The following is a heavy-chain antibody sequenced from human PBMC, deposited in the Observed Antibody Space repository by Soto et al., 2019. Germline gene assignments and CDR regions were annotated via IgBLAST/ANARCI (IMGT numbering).Heavy chain of an antibody. CDR1: GDTFNFYS. CDR2: VNPIVSMS. CDR3: ASSYGSGYRAFDY. D-gene: IGHD3-10*01. Sequence: QVQLVQSGAEVKRTGSSVKVSCKASGDTFNFYSINWVRQAPGLGLEWMGRVNPIVSMSNYAQKFQGRVTMTADKSTSTAYMELSSLRSEDTAIYYCASSYGSGYRAFDYWGQGARVTVSS. J-gene: IGHJ4*02. V-gene: IGHV1-69*02.